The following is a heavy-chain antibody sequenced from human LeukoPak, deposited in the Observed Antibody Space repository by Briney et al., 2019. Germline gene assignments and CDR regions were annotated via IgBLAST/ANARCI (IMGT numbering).Heavy chain of an antibody. CDR2: VSGSGVST. V-gene: IGHV3-23*01. Sequence: GGSLRLSCAASGFTFSSYTFSTYSMSWVRQAPGKGLEWVSAVSGSGVSTYYADSVKGRFTISRDNSKNTLYLQMNGLRAEDTAVYYCAKGVEDSGIYYYYYMDVWGKGTTVTVSS. D-gene: IGHD2-15*01. CDR3: AKGVEDSGIYYYYYMDV. CDR1: GFTFSSYTFSTYS. J-gene: IGHJ6*03.